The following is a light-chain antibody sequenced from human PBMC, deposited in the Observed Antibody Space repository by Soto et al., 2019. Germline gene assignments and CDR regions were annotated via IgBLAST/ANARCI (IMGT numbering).Light chain of an antibody. V-gene: IGKV3-20*01. Sequence: EIVMTQSPATLSVSPGERATLSCRASQSVSSNLAWYQQKPGQAPRLLIYDASNRATGIPDRFSGSGSGTDFTLTISRLEPEDFALYFCQQYGSSPITFAQGTRLEIK. J-gene: IGKJ5*01. CDR1: QSVSSN. CDR3: QQYGSSPIT. CDR2: DAS.